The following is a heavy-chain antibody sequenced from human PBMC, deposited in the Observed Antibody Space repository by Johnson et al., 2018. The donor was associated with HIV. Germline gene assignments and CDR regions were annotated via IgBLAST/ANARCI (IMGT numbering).Heavy chain of an antibody. D-gene: IGHD1-1*01. Sequence: QVQLVESGGGVVQPGRSLRLSCAASGFTFSSYYMSWIRQAPGQGLEWVSYISSSGSTIPYAASVKGRFTISRNNAKNSLYLQTNSLRDEDTAVYYCARVWRNEGRHGFDIWGQGTMVTVSS. J-gene: IGHJ3*02. V-gene: IGHV3-11*04. CDR1: GFTFSSYY. CDR2: ISSSGSTI. CDR3: ARVWRNEGRHGFDI.